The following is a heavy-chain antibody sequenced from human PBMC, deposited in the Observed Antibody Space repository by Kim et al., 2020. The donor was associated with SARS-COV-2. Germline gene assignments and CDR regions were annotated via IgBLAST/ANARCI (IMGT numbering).Heavy chain of an antibody. CDR1: GYTFTSYG. Sequence: ASVKVSCKASGYTFTSYGISWVRQAPGRGLEWMGWISAYNGNTNYAQKLQGRVTMTTDTSTSTAYMELRSLRSDDTAVYYCARPGLGDYVGDYYGMDVWGQGTTVTVSS. D-gene: IGHD4-17*01. J-gene: IGHJ6*02. V-gene: IGHV1-18*01. CDR2: ISAYNGNT. CDR3: ARPGLGDYVGDYYGMDV.